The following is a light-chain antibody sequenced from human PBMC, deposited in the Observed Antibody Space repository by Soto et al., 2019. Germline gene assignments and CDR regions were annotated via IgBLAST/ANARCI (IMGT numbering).Light chain of an antibody. Sequence: DIQMTQSPSTLSASVGDRVTITCRASQSISIWLAWYQHKAGKAPKLLIYKASSLESGVPSRFSGSGSGTELPLTISSLQPDDFATYYCEQYSRYWTFGQGPKVEIK. J-gene: IGKJ1*01. V-gene: IGKV1-5*03. CDR2: KAS. CDR1: QSISIW. CDR3: EQYSRYWT.